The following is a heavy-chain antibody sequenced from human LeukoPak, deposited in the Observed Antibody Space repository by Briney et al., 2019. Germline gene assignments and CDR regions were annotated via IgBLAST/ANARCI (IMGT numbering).Heavy chain of an antibody. D-gene: IGHD2-21*02. Sequence: ASVKASCKASGYTFTNYAINWVRQATGQGLEWLGWMSASSGNTGYAQKFQGRVSMTRATSISTAYLELSSLTFEDTAVYYCARTPPKGDIDYWGQGTLVTVSS. J-gene: IGHJ4*02. CDR3: ARTPPKGDIDY. CDR2: MSASSGNT. CDR1: GYTFTNYA. V-gene: IGHV1-8*01.